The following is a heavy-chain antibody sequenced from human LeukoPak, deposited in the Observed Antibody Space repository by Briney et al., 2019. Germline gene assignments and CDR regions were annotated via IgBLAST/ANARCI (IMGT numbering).Heavy chain of an antibody. CDR1: GASISSITYY. V-gene: IGHV4-39*01. CDR2: IYCSGST. D-gene: IGHD7-27*01. CDR3: ARQLNWAFDY. J-gene: IGHJ4*02. Sequence: SETLSLTCTVSGASISSITYYWGWIRQPPGKGLEWIGYIYCSGSTYYNPSLKSRVTISVDTSKNQFSLKLSSVTAADTAVYYCARQLNWAFDYWGLGTLVTVSS.